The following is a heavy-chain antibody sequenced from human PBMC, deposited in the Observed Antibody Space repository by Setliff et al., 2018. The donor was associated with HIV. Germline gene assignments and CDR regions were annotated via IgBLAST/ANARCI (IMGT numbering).Heavy chain of an antibody. Sequence: PGGSLRLSCGASGFAVSSFGMHWVRQVPGKGLEWVAVIWNDGSNQFYADSVKGRFTISRDISKNTLYLQMNSLRAEDTAVYYCAKGQGYHDILTGYPYYFDSWGQGTLVTVSS. V-gene: IGHV3-33*06. CDR3: AKGQGYHDILTGYPYYFDS. CDR2: IWNDGSNQ. D-gene: IGHD3-9*01. CDR1: GFAVSSFG. J-gene: IGHJ4*02.